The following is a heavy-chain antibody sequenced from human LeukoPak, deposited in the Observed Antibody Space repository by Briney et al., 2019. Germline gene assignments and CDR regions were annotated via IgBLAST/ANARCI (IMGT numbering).Heavy chain of an antibody. Sequence: GGSLSLSCAASGFTFSISAIRWVRQARGEGRGWVSAISGGGGPTYYADSVKGRFTISRDNSKNTLYLQMNSLRAEDAAVYFCAKNSGYSWQYFFDYWGQGTLVTVSS. CDR1: GFTFSISA. CDR2: ISGGGGPT. V-gene: IGHV3-23*01. J-gene: IGHJ4*02. D-gene: IGHD6-25*01. CDR3: AKNSGYSWQYFFDY.